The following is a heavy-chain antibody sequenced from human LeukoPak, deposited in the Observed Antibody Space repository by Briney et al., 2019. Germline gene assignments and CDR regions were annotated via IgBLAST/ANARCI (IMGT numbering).Heavy chain of an antibody. V-gene: IGHV4-59*01. CDR3: ARGYSYDSFDF. D-gene: IGHD3-16*01. J-gene: IGHJ4*02. Sequence: PSETLSLTCNVSGGSISSYYWSWIRQPPGKGLEWIGYIYYSGSTNYNPSLKSRVTISVDTSKNQFSLNLSSVTAADTAVYFCARGYSYDSFDFWGAGTQVTVSS. CDR2: IYYSGST. CDR1: GGSISSYY.